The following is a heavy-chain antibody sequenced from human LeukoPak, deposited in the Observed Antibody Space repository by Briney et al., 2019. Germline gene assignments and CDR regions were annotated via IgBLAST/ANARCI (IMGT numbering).Heavy chain of an antibody. V-gene: IGHV3-21*01. CDR2: ISSSSSYI. Sequence: GGSLRLSCAASGFTFSSYRMNWVRQAAGKGLEWVSSISSSSSYIYYADSVKGRFTISRDNAKNSLYLQMNSLRAEDTAVYYCARSETDAFDIWGQGTMVTVSS. CDR1: GFTFSSYR. CDR3: ARSETDAFDI. J-gene: IGHJ3*02.